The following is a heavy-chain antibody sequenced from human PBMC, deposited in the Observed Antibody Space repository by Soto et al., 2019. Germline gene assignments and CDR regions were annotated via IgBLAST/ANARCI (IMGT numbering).Heavy chain of an antibody. CDR1: GFTFSSYA. J-gene: IGHJ4*02. CDR3: AKGGSAYCSGGSCYRPFDN. D-gene: IGHD2-15*01. V-gene: IGHV3-23*01. Sequence: PGGSLRLSCAASGFTFSSYAMHWVRQAPGRGLEWVSTISGNGGSTWFADSVKGRFTISRDNSMNTLYLQMGSLRAEDTAVFYCAKGGSAYCSGGSCYRPFDNWGQGTLVTVSS. CDR2: ISGNGGST.